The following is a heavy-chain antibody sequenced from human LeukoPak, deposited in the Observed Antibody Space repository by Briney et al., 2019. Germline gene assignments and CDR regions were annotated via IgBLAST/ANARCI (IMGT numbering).Heavy chain of an antibody. V-gene: IGHV3-30*02. CDR3: AKDHRYYYDSSGYPPDY. D-gene: IGHD3-22*01. CDR1: GFTFSSYG. Sequence: GGSLRLSCAASGFTFSSYGMHWVRQAPGKGLEWVAFIRYDGSNKYYADSVKGRFTISRDNSKNTLYLQMNSLRAEDTAVYYCAKDHRYYYDSSGYPPDYWGQGTLVTVSS. CDR2: IRYDGSNK. J-gene: IGHJ4*02.